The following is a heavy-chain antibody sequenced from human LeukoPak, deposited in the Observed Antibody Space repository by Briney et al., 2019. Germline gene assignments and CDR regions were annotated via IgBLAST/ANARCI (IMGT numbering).Heavy chain of an antibody. Sequence: PGRSLRLSCAASGFTFSSYGMHWVRQAPGKGLEWVAVISYDGSNKYYADSVKGRFTISRDNSKNTLYLQMNSLRAEDTAVYYCAKVAVPAAIYCYYGMDVWGQGTTVTVSS. D-gene: IGHD2-2*01. CDR3: AKVAVPAAIYCYYGMDV. CDR2: ISYDGSNK. CDR1: GFTFSSYG. V-gene: IGHV3-30*18. J-gene: IGHJ6*02.